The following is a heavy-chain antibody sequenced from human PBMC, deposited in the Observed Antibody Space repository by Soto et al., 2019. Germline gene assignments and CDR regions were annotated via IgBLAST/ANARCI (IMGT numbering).Heavy chain of an antibody. V-gene: IGHV5-51*01. CDR2: IYPGNSNT. Sequence: LKVSRRGSGYSITNYWTGCVRQMPGTGLEWMGIIYPGNSNTRYSPSFEGQVTMSADKSINTAYLQWSSLRASDTAIYFCARPSDVGLASSFEYWGQGTQVTVSS. CDR3: ARPSDVGLASSFEY. J-gene: IGHJ4*02. CDR1: GYSITNYW.